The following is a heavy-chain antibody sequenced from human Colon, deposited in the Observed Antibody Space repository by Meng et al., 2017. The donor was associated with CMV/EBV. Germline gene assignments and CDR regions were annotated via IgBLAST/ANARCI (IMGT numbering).Heavy chain of an antibody. CDR1: GDSVSSNDVT. D-gene: IGHD6-13*01. V-gene: IGHV6-1*01. CDR2: TNYRSTWYN. J-gene: IGHJ4*02. CDR3: VRLRVNSWLDY. Sequence: QVQLLQSGPGLVKPSQSLLLTCAISGDSVSSNDVTWNWIRQSPSGGLEWLGRTNYRSTWYNDYAESVRSRISINPATSKNHFSLQLNSVTPEDTAMYYCVRLRVNSWLDYWGQGTLVTVSS.